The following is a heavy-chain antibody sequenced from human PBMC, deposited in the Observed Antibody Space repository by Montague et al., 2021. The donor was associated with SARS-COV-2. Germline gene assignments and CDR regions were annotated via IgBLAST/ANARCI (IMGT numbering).Heavy chain of an antibody. D-gene: IGHD4-17*01. CDR1: DGSFSDYS. V-gene: IGHV4-34*01. CDR2: INHSGST. J-gene: IGHJ6*02. Sequence: SETLSLTCAVYDGSFSDYSWSWIRQPPGKGLEWIGEINHSGSTNYNPSLKSRVTISVDTSKNQFSLKLSSVTAADTAVYYCARGKTVTTFYYYYYGMDVWGQGTTVTVSS. CDR3: ARGKTVTTFYYYYYGMDV.